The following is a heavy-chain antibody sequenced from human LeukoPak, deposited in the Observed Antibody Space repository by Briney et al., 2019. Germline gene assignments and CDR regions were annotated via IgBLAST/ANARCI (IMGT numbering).Heavy chain of an antibody. CDR2: IDPSDSYT. Sequence: GESLKISCQGSGYTFISNWITWVRQMPGQGLEWMGRIDPSDSYTNYSPSFQGHVAISADKSTSTAYLQWSSLKASDTAMYYCASRATVPPYNWFDPWGQGTLVTVSS. J-gene: IGHJ5*02. CDR3: ASRATVPPYNWFDP. CDR1: GYTFISNW. V-gene: IGHV5-10-1*01. D-gene: IGHD4-17*01.